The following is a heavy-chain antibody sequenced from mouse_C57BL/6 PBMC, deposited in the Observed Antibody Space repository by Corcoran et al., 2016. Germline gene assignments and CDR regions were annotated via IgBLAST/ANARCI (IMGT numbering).Heavy chain of an antibody. CDR2: ISYDGSN. V-gene: IGHV3-6*01. D-gene: IGHD4-1*01. Sequence: DVQLQESGPGLVKPSQSLSLTCSVTGYSITSGYYWNWIRQFPGNKLEWMGYISYDGSNNYNPSLKNRIYITRDTSKNQFFLKLNSVTTEETATYYCARRTGTAWGQGTSVTVSA. CDR3: ARRTGTA. J-gene: IGHJ4*01. CDR1: GYSITSGYY.